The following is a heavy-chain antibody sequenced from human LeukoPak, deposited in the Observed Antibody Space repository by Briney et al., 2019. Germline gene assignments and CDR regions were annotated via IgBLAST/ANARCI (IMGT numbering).Heavy chain of an antibody. Sequence: GASVNVSCEASGGTFISYAISWVRQAPGQGLEWMGGIIPIFGTANYAQKFQGRVTITADESTSTAYMELSSLRSEDTAVYYCAILGYCSGGSCPSHIDYWGQGTLVTVSS. CDR1: GGTFISYA. CDR2: IIPIFGTA. CDR3: AILGYCSGGSCPSHIDY. V-gene: IGHV1-69*13. J-gene: IGHJ4*02. D-gene: IGHD2-15*01.